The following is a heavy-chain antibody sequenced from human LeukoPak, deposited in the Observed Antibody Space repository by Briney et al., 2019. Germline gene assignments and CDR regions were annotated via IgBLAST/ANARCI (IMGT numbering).Heavy chain of an antibody. V-gene: IGHV5-51*01. CDR1: GYSFTSYW. CDR2: IYPDDSDT. D-gene: IGHD6-13*01. CDR3: SVPIASAGTFDY. Sequence: GESLKISCKGSGYSFTSYWIGWVRQMPGKGLEWMGIIYPDDSDTRYSPSFQGQVTISADKSINTAYLQWSSLKASDTAMYYCSVPIASAGTFDYWGQGTPVTVSS. J-gene: IGHJ4*02.